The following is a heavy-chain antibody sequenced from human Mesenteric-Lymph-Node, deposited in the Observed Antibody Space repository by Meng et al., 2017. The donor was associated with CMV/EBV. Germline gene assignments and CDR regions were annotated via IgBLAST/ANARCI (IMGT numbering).Heavy chain of an antibody. CDR1: GFTFSSYW. D-gene: IGHD6-19*01. J-gene: IGHJ6*02. Sequence: GESLKISCAASGFTFSSYWMHWVRQAPGKGLEWVANIKQDGSEKYYVDSVKGRFTISRDNAKNSLYLQMNSLRAEDTAVYYCARNGEQWLAYRPYGMDVWGQGTTVTVSS. CDR2: IKQDGSEK. CDR3: ARNGEQWLAYRPYGMDV. V-gene: IGHV3-7*01.